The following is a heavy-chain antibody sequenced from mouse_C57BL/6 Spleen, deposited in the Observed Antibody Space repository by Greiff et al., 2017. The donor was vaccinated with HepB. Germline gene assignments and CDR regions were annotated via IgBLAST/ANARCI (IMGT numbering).Heavy chain of an antibody. CDR1: GFTFTDYY. V-gene: IGHV7-3*01. J-gene: IGHJ4*01. D-gene: IGHD2-1*01. CDR2: IRNKANGYTT. Sequence: EVQLVESGGGLVQPGGSLSLSCAASGFTFTDYYMSWVRQPPGKALEWLGFIRNKANGYTTEYSASVKGRFTISRDNSQSIHYLQMNALRAEDSATYYGARDRDYGNFYAMDYWGQGTSVTVSS. CDR3: ARDRDYGNFYAMDY.